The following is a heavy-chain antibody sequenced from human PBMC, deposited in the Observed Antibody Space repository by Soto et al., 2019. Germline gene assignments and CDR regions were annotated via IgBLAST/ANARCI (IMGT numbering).Heavy chain of an antibody. CDR1: GFASSCGS. CDR2: ISSSSSYI. CDR3: ASEVIDVGSLVPGGFDP. D-gene: IGHD6-13*01. Sequence: GGLLRVAGRSAGFASSCGSMVWVHQATGKGVEWVSSISSSSSYIYYADSVKGRFTIHRDNAKNSLYLQMNSLRAEDTAVYYCASEVIDVGSLVPGGFDPWGQGTLVTVSS. J-gene: IGHJ5*02. V-gene: IGHV3-21*01.